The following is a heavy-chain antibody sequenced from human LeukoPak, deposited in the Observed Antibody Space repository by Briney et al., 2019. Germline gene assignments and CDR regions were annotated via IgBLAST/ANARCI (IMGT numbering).Heavy chain of an antibody. CDR3: ARGVIVVVKTGDYFDY. V-gene: IGHV3-30*04. D-gene: IGHD3-22*01. J-gene: IGHJ4*02. CDR2: ISYDGSNK. CDR1: GFTFSSYA. Sequence: PGRSLRLSCAASGFTFSSYAMHWVRQAPGKGLEWVAVISYDGSNKYYADSVKGRFTISRDNSKNTLYLQMNSLRAEDTAVYYCARGVIVVVKTGDYFDYWGQGTLVTVSS.